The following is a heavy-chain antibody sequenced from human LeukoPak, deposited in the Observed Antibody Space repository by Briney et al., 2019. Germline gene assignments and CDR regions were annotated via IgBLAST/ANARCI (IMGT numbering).Heavy chain of an antibody. J-gene: IGHJ4*02. CDR2: ISDSSSYI. CDR1: GFTFSSYN. CDR3: AKEGSSGALTN. V-gene: IGHV3-21*01. D-gene: IGHD2-15*01. Sequence: GGSLRLSCAVSGFTFSSYNMNWVRQAPGKGLEWVSSISDSSSYIYYADSLKGRFTISRDNAKNSLYLQINSLRAEDTAVYYCAKEGSSGALTNWGQGTLVTVSS.